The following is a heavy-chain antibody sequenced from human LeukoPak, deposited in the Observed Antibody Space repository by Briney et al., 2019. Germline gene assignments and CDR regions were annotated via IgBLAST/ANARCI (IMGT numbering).Heavy chain of an antibody. J-gene: IGHJ4*02. V-gene: IGHV4-34*01. CDR3: ARSPRNTRYYGSGSYFNY. D-gene: IGHD3-10*01. CDR2: INHSVIT. Sequence: SETLSLTCAVYGGSFSGYYWSCIRRPPGKGLEWSGEINHSVITNYNPSLKSRVTISVDTSNNQFSLKLSSVTAADTAVYYCARSPRNTRYYGSGSYFNYWGQGTLVTVSS. CDR1: GGSFSGYY.